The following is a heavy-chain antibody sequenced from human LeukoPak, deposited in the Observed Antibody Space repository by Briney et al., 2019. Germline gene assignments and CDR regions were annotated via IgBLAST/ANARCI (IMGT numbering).Heavy chain of an antibody. J-gene: IGHJ1*01. D-gene: IGHD3-22*01. V-gene: IGHV3-74*01. CDR2: IKSDGST. CDR1: GFTFSSYW. Sequence: GGSLRLSCAAAGFTFSSYWMHWVRQAPGKGLVWVSRIKSDGSTNYADSVKGRFTISRDNAKNTVTLQMNSLRAEDTGVYYCARAPSEIGGYYPEYFRHWGQGTLVTVSS. CDR3: ARAPSEIGGYYPEYFRH.